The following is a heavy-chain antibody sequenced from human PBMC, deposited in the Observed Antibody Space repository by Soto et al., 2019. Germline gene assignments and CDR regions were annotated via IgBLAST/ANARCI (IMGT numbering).Heavy chain of an antibody. J-gene: IGHJ4*02. Sequence: EVQLVESGGGLVQPGGSLRLSCAASGFTLSDHYIDWVRQAPGEGLEWVGRSRSKADGYTTEYAASVKGRFTISRVDAKNSLYLQMNSLQIEDPAVYYCTRDLGYDSHSYRMDWGQGSLVTVSS. CDR1: GFTLSDHY. CDR2: SRSKADGYTT. D-gene: IGHD3-22*01. V-gene: IGHV3-72*01. CDR3: TRDLGYDSHSYRMD.